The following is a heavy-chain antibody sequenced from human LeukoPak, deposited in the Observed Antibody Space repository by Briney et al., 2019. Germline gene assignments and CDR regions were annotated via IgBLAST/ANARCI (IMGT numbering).Heavy chain of an antibody. D-gene: IGHD1-20*01. CDR3: ARGPGNWNPDY. V-gene: IGHV3-21*01. J-gene: IGHJ4*02. CDR1: GFTFSSYS. Sequence: GGSLRLSCAASGFTFSSYSMNWVRQAPGKGLEWVSSISTSSSYIYYADSVKGRFTISRDNAKNSLYLQMNSLRAEDTAVYYCARGPGNWNPDYWGQGTLVTVPS. CDR2: ISTSSSYI.